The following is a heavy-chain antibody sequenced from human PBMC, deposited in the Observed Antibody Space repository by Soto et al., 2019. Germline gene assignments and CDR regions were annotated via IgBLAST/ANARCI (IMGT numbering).Heavy chain of an antibody. D-gene: IGHD2-15*01. Sequence: ASVKVSSKASGYTFTSYYRHWVRQPPGQGLEWMGIINPSGGSTSYAQKFQGRVTMTRDTSTSTVYMELSSLRSEETAVYYCARGGSRRAIVVVVAATAGPFDYWVQGALVTVSS. CDR3: ARGGSRRAIVVVVAATAGPFDY. V-gene: IGHV1-46*01. CDR2: INPSGGST. CDR1: GYTFTSYY. J-gene: IGHJ4*02.